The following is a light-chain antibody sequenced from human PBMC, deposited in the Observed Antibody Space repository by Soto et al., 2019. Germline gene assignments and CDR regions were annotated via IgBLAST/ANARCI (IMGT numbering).Light chain of an antibody. V-gene: IGKV4-1*01. J-gene: IGKJ1*01. Sequence: DIVMTQSPDSLAVSLGGRATTNCKSSQSVLYSSNKKNYLAWYQQKPGQPPKVVIYWASTRESGVPDRFSGSGSGTDFTLTISSLQAEDVAVYYCQQYYSTPPWTFGQGTKVDIK. CDR1: QSVLYSSNKKNY. CDR3: QQYYSTPPWT. CDR2: WAS.